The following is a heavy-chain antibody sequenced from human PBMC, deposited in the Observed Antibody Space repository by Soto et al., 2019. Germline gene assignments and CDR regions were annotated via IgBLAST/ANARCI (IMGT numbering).Heavy chain of an antibody. V-gene: IGHV1-69*01. CDR2: IIPIFGTA. CDR1: GGTFSSYA. D-gene: IGHD3-10*01. CDR3: ARGEGGVTMVRGVITNQTHYYGMDV. J-gene: IGHJ6*02. Sequence: QVQLVQSGAEVKKPGSSVKVSCKASGGTFSSYAISWVRQAPGQGLEWMGGIIPIFGTANYAQKFQGRVTITADESTSTAYMGLSSLRCEDTGVYYCARGEGGVTMVRGVITNQTHYYGMDVWGQGTTVTVSS.